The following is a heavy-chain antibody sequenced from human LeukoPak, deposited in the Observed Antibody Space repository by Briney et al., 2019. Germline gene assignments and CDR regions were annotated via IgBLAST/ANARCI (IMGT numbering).Heavy chain of an antibody. V-gene: IGHV3-30-3*01. J-gene: IGHJ4*02. CDR1: GFSFSSYA. CDR3: ARVGYQNYFDY. CDR2: ISYDGSNE. Sequence: GGSLRLSCAASGFSFSSYAMHWVRQAPGKGLEWVAVISYDGSNEYYADSVKGRFTISRDNSRNTLYLQMNSLRAEDTAVYYCARVGYQNYFDYWGQGTLVTVSS. D-gene: IGHD2-2*01.